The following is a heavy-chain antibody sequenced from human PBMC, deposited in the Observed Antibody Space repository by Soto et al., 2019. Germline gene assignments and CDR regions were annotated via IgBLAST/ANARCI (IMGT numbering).Heavy chain of an antibody. CDR2: MNPDTGNT. Sequence: QVQLVQSGAEVKKPGASVKVSCQASGYTFTTYNINWVRQATGQGLEWMGWMNPDTGNTGYAQKFQGRVTMTRNSSINTAYMELSSLRSDDTAVYYCTRGFSLVRFDPWGQGTLVTVSS. CDR3: TRGFSLVRFDP. D-gene: IGHD1-26*01. CDR1: GYTFTTYN. V-gene: IGHV1-8*01. J-gene: IGHJ5*02.